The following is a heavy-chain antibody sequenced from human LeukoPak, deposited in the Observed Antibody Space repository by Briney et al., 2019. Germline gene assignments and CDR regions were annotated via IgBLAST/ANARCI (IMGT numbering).Heavy chain of an antibody. CDR2: IIPIFGTA. V-gene: IGHV1-69*13. Sequence: GASVKVSCKASGGTFSSYAISWVRQAPGQGLEWMGGIIPIFGTANYAQKFQGRVTITADESTSTAYVELSSLRSEDTAVYYCARDRIVGATRDYYYYYMDVWGKGTTVTVSS. CDR1: GGTFSSYA. J-gene: IGHJ6*03. D-gene: IGHD1-26*01. CDR3: ARDRIVGATRDYYYYYMDV.